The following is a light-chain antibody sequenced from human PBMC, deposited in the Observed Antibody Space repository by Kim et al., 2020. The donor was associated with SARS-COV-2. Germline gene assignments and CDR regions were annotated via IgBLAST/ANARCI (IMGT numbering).Light chain of an antibody. Sequence: ELTQPPSASGTPGQRVTISCSGSSSNIGSNTVNWYQQLPGTAPKLLIYSNNQRPSGVPDRFSGSKSGTSASLAISGLQSEDEADYYCAVWDDSLKQGVFGGGTQLTVL. CDR2: SNN. V-gene: IGLV1-44*01. CDR1: SSNIGSNT. CDR3: AVWDDSLKQGV. J-gene: IGLJ3*02.